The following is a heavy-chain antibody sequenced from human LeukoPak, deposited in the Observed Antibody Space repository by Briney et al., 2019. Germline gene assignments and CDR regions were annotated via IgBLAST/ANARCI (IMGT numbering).Heavy chain of an antibody. CDR2: INPNSGGT. V-gene: IGHV1-2*02. D-gene: IGHD6-19*01. J-gene: IGHJ4*02. CDR3: ARDPPEIYSSGWYGGY. Sequence: SVKVSCKASGYTVTGYYMHWVRQAPGQGLEWMGWINPNSGGTNYAQKYQGRVTMTRDTSISTAYMELSRLRSDDTAVYYCARDPPEIYSSGWYGGYWGQGTLVTVSS. CDR1: GYTVTGYY.